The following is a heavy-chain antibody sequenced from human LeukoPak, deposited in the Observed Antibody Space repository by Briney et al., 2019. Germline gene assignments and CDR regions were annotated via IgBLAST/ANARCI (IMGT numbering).Heavy chain of an antibody. CDR1: GGSISSYY. D-gene: IGHD4-17*01. V-gene: IGHV4-59*01. CDR2: IYYSGST. J-gene: IGHJ4*02. CDR3: ARNGDYAPVFDY. Sequence: PSETPSLTCTVSGGSISSYYWSWIRQPPGKGLEWIGYIYYSGSTNYNPSLKSRVTISVDTSKNQFSLKLSSVTAADTAVYYCARNGDYAPVFDYWGQGTLVTVSS.